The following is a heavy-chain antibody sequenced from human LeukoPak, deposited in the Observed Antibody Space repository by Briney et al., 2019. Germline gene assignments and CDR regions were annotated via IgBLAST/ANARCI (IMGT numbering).Heavy chain of an antibody. CDR3: ARFRVDYDMDV. J-gene: IGHJ6*02. Sequence: SETLSLTCTVSGGSISGHYWTWIRQPPGKGLEWIGQIHYSGRPDYNPSLKSRVTISVDTSKNQLSLKVTSVTGADTAVYYCARFRVDYDMDVWGQGTTVTVPS. CDR2: IHYSGRP. CDR1: GGSISGHY. V-gene: IGHV4-59*11.